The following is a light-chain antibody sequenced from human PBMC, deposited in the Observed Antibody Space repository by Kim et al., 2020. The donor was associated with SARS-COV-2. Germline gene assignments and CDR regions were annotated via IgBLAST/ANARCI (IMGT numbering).Light chain of an antibody. CDR3: SSYAGSNNVV. CDR2: EVS. CDR1: NSDVGGYNY. J-gene: IGLJ2*01. V-gene: IGLV2-8*01. Sequence: QSALTQPPSASGSPGQSVTISCTGTNSDVGGYNYVSYYQQHPGKAPKLMIYEVSKRPSGVPDRFSGSKSGNTASLTVSGLQAEDEADYYCSSYAGSNNVVFGGGTQLTV.